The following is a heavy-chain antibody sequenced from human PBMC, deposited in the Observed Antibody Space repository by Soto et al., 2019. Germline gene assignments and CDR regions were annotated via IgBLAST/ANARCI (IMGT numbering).Heavy chain of an antibody. V-gene: IGHV4-59*01. Sequence: SETLSLTCTVSGCSISSYYWSWIRQPPGKGLEWIGYIYYSGSTNYNPSLKSRVTISVDTSKNQFSLKLSSVTAADTAVYYCAREDFWSGYLDYWGQGTLVTVSS. D-gene: IGHD3-3*01. CDR1: GCSISSYY. CDR3: AREDFWSGYLDY. CDR2: IYYSGST. J-gene: IGHJ4*02.